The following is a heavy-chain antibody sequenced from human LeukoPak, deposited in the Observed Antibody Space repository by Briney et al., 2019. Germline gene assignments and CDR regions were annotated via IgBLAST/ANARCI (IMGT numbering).Heavy chain of an antibody. Sequence: NPSETLSLTCAVSGGSISSGGYSWSWIRQPPGKGLEWIGYIYHSGSTYYNPSLKSRVTISVDRSKNQFSLKLSSVTAADTAAYYCARSTIAAPHAFDIWGQGTMVTVSS. V-gene: IGHV4-30-2*02. CDR1: GGSISSGGYS. D-gene: IGHD6-6*01. J-gene: IGHJ3*02. CDR2: IYHSGST. CDR3: ARSTIAAPHAFDI.